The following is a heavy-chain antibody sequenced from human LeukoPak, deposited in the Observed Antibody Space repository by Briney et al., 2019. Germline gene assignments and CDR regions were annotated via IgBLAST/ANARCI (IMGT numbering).Heavy chain of an antibody. CDR1: GFTVSSTY. V-gene: IGHV3-53*01. CDR3: ASRHCSGGDCYFAGADPFDH. J-gene: IGHJ4*02. CDR2: IYKDGKI. D-gene: IGHD2-21*01. Sequence: GGSLRLSCAASGFTVSSTYMSWVRQAPGKGLEWVSVIYKDGKIYYIDSVKGRFTISRDTSKNTLYLQMNSLRVEDTAVYYCASRHCSGGDCYFAGADPFDHWGQGTLVTVSS.